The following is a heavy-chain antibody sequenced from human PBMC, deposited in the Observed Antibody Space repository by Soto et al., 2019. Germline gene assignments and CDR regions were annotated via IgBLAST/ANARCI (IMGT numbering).Heavy chain of an antibody. V-gene: IGHV4-31*03. J-gene: IGHJ5*01. CDR1: GGSISSGDYF. CDR2: IYYSGST. D-gene: IGHD4-4*01. CDR3: ARGRALYSNYDS. Sequence: QVQLQESGPGLVKPSQTLSLTCTVSGGSISSGDYFWSWIRQYQGKGLEWIGYIYYSGSTYYNPYLKPRVTISLDTSKSQFSLKLSSMTAADTAVYYCARGRALYSNYDSWGQGTLVTVSS.